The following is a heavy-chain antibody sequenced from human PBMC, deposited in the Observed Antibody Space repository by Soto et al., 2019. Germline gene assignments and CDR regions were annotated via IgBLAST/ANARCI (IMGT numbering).Heavy chain of an antibody. D-gene: IGHD2-2*01. Sequence: GASVKVSCKASGYTLTELSMHWVRQAPGKGLEWMGGFDPEDGETIYAQKFQGRVTMTEDTSTDTAYMELSSLRSEDTAVYYCAPLRGVSGVPAATYYYYYGMDVWGQGTTVTVSS. CDR3: APLRGVSGVPAATYYYYYGMDV. V-gene: IGHV1-24*01. CDR2: FDPEDGET. J-gene: IGHJ6*02. CDR1: GYTLTELS.